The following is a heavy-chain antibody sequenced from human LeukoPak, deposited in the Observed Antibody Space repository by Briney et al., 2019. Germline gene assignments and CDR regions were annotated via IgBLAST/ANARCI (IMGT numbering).Heavy chain of an antibody. V-gene: IGHV3-21*01. CDR1: GFTFSSYS. J-gene: IGHJ4*02. CDR2: ISSSSSYI. D-gene: IGHD2-15*01. Sequence: GGSLRLSCAASGFTFSSYSMNWVRQAPGKGLEWVSSISSSSSYIYYADSVKGRFTISRDNAKNSLYLQMNNLRAVDTAVYYCARGPSGGNGFSYWGLGTLVTVSS. CDR3: ARGPSGGNGFSY.